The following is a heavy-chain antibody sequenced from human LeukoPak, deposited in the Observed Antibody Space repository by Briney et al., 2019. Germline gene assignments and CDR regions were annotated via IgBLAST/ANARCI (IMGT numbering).Heavy chain of an antibody. CDR3: VGGQQCDY. J-gene: IGHJ4*02. V-gene: IGHV5-51*01. D-gene: IGHD5-18*01. CDR2: IYVDDSDT. Sequence: GESLKISGKGSGFRFATYWIAGAGQTPGEGLEWMGLIYVDDSDTRYNPSFQGQVTMSDDKSISTAYLQWSSLKASDTAMYFCVGGQQCDYWGQGTLVPVSS. CDR1: GFRFATYW.